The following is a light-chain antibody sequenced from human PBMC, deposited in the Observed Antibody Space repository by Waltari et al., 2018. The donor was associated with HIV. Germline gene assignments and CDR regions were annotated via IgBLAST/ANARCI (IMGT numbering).Light chain of an antibody. CDR1: SSDVAGYNY. CDR3: SSYTSSTFWV. J-gene: IGLJ3*02. V-gene: IGLV2-14*01. Sequence: QSALTQPASVSGSPGQSITISCTGTSSDVAGYNYVSWYQQHPGKAPKLMIYEVSNRPSGVSIRVSGAKSVNTASLTISGLQAEDEADYYCSSYTSSTFWVFGGGTKLTVL. CDR2: EVS.